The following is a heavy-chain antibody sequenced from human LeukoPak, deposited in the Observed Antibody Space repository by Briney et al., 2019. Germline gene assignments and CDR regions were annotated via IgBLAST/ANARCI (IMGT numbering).Heavy chain of an antibody. Sequence: PGGSLRLSCAASGFAFSSYAMSWVRQAPGKGLEWVSAISGSGDSTYYADSVKGRFTISRDNSKNTLYLQMNSLRAEDTAVYYCAREGYCSSTSCSIPFDPWGQGTLVTVSS. CDR3: AREGYCSSTSCSIPFDP. CDR1: GFAFSSYA. V-gene: IGHV3-23*01. D-gene: IGHD2-2*01. J-gene: IGHJ5*02. CDR2: ISGSGDST.